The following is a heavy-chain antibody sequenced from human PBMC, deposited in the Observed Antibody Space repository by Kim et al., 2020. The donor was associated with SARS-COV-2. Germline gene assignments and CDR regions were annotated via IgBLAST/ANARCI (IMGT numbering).Heavy chain of an antibody. Sequence: SETLSLTCAVYGGSFSGYYWSWIRQPPGKGLEWIGEINHSGSTNYNPSLKSRVTISVDTSKNQFSLKLSSVTAADTAVYYCARGKTYYYGSGSYYKDYYYYGMDVWGQGTTVTVSS. CDR1: GGSFSGYY. D-gene: IGHD3-10*01. J-gene: IGHJ6*02. CDR3: ARGKTYYYGSGSYYKDYYYYGMDV. CDR2: INHSGST. V-gene: IGHV4-34*01.